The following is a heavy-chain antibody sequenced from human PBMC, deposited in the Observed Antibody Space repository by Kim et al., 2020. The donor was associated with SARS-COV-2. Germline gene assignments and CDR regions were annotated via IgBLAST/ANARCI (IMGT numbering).Heavy chain of an antibody. J-gene: IGHJ3*02. V-gene: IGHV3-33*01. CDR1: GFTFSSYG. CDR3: ARDGGITRAFDI. CDR2: IWNDGSNK. Sequence: GGSLRLSCAASGFTFSSYGMHWVRQAPGKGLEWVAVIWNDGSNKYYADSVKGRFTISRDNSKNTLYLQMNSLRAEDTAVYYCARDGGITRAFDIWGQGTMVTVSS.